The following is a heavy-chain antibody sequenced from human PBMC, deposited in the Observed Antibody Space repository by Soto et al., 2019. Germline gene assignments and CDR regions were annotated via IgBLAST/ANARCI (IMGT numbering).Heavy chain of an antibody. Sequence: PGGSLRLSCAASGFTFSSYEMNWVRQAPGKGLEWVSYISSSGSTIYCADSVKGRFTISRDNAKNSLYLQMNSLRAEDTAVYYCARSGGSYYGNWFDPWGQGTLVTVSS. CDR2: ISSSGSTI. V-gene: IGHV3-48*03. CDR3: ARSGGSYYGNWFDP. D-gene: IGHD1-26*01. CDR1: GFTFSSYE. J-gene: IGHJ5*02.